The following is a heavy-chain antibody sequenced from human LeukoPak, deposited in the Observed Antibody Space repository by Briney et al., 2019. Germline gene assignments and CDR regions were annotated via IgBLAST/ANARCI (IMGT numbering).Heavy chain of an antibody. CDR1: GYTFTGYY. CDR2: INPNSGGT. CDR3: AREWGIAVAAYYY. V-gene: IGHV1-2*02. J-gene: IGHJ4*02. D-gene: IGHD6-19*01. Sequence: ASVKLSCKASGYTFTGYYMHWVRQAPGQGLEWKGWINPNSGGTNYAQKFQGRVTMTRDTSISTAYMELSRLRSDDTAVYYCAREWGIAVAAYYYWGQGTLVTVSS.